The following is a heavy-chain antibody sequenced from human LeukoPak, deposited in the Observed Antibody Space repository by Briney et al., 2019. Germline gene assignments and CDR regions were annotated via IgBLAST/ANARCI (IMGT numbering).Heavy chain of an antibody. J-gene: IGHJ5*02. Sequence: AASVKVSCKESGYTFTSYSMHWVRQAPGQGLEWMGWMNPNSGNTGYAQKFQGRVTMTRNTSISTAYMELSSLRSEDTAVYYCARLDYRDWFDPWGQGTLVMVSS. CDR2: MNPNSGNT. CDR3: ARLDYRDWFDP. V-gene: IGHV1-8*02. D-gene: IGHD3-16*01. CDR1: GYTFTSYS.